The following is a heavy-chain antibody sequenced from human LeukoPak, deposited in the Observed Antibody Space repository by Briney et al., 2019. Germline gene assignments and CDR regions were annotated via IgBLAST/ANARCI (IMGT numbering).Heavy chain of an antibody. J-gene: IGHJ4*02. D-gene: IGHD5-18*01. CDR2: INHSGST. CDR1: GGSFSGYY. V-gene: IGHV4-34*01. CDR3: AGYHSYGLDY. Sequence: SETLSLTCAVYGGSFSGYYWSWIRQPPGKGLEWIGEINHSGSTNYNPSLKSRVTISVDTSKNQSSQKLSSVTAADTAVYYCAGYHSYGLDYWGQGTLVTVSS.